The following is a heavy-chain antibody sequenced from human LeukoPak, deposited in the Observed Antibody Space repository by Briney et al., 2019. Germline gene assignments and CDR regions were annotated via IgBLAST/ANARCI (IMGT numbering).Heavy chain of an antibody. CDR1: GGSISSSSYY. Sequence: SETLSLTCTVSGGSISSSSYYWGWIRQPPGKGLEWIGSIYYSGSTYYNPSLKSRVTISVDTSKNQFSLKLSSVTAADTAVYYCVRACTNGVCYDYWGQGTLVTVSS. V-gene: IGHV4-39*07. J-gene: IGHJ4*02. D-gene: IGHD2-8*01. CDR2: IYYSGST. CDR3: VRACTNGVCYDY.